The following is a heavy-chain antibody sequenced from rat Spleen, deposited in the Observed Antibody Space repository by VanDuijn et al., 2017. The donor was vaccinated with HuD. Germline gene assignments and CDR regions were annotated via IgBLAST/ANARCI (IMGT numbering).Heavy chain of an antibody. Sequence: EVQLVESGGGLVQPGRSLKLSCAASGFIFSDYDMAWVRQAPTKGLEWVASISTGGDITYYRDSVKGRFTISRDDAKNTQYLQMDRLGSEDTATYSCTRHGGLRNWFAYWGQGTLVTVSS. CDR1: GFIFSDYD. J-gene: IGHJ3*01. CDR2: ISTGGDIT. V-gene: IGHV5S13*01. D-gene: IGHD1-11*01. CDR3: TRHGGLRNWFAY.